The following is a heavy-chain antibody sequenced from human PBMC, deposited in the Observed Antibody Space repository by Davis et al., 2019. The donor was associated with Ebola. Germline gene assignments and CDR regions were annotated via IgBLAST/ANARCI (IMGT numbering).Heavy chain of an antibody. CDR1: GGSISSYY. J-gene: IGHJ6*02. Sequence: MPSETLSLTCTVSGGSISSYYWSWLRQPPGKGLEWIGYIYYSGSTNYNPSLKSRVTISVDTSKNQFSLKLSSVTVADTAVNYCARDMGQQWLHGMDVWGQGTTVTVSS. CDR2: IYYSGST. CDR3: ARDMGQQWLHGMDV. D-gene: IGHD6-19*01. V-gene: IGHV4-59*01.